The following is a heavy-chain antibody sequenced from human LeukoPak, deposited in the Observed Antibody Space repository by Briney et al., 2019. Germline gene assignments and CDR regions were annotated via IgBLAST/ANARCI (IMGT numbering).Heavy chain of an antibody. V-gene: IGHV5-51*01. J-gene: IGHJ1*01. CDR1: EYSFTNYW. D-gene: IGHD3-10*01. CDR2: IYPGDSDT. Sequence: GESLKISCKGSEYSFTNYWIGWVRQMPGKGLEWMGIIYPGDSDTRYSPSFQGQVTISADKSISTAYLQWSSLKASDTAMYFCATYAGSYSRYFQHWGQGTLVTVSS. CDR3: ATYAGSYSRYFQH.